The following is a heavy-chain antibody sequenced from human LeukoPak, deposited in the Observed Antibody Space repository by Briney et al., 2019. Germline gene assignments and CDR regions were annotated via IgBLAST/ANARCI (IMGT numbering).Heavy chain of an antibody. J-gene: IGHJ4*02. V-gene: IGHV3-48*03. CDR1: GFTFSSYE. Sequence: GGSLRPSCAASGFTFSSYEMNWVRQAPGKGLEWVSYISSSGSTIYYADSVKGRFTISRDNARNSLYLQMNSLRAEDTAVYYCARGLKDIVVVVAEPSFDYWGRGTLVTVSS. CDR2: ISSSGSTI. CDR3: ARGLKDIVVVVAEPSFDY. D-gene: IGHD2-15*01.